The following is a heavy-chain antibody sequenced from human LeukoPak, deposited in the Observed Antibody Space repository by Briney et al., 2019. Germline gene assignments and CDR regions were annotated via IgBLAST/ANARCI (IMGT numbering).Heavy chain of an antibody. CDR3: AKGTYYDFWSGYSFDP. V-gene: IGHV3-9*03. J-gene: IGHJ5*02. Sequence: GGSLRLSCAASGFTFDDYAMPWVRHAPGKGLEWVSGISWNSGNIGYADSVKGRFTISRDNAKKSLYLQMNSLRAEDMALYYCAKGTYYDFWSGYSFDPWGQGTLVTASS. CDR1: GFTFDDYA. CDR2: ISWNSGNI. D-gene: IGHD3-3*01.